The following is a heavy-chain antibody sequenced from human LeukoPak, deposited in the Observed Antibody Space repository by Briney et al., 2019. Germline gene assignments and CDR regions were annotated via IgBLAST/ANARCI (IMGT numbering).Heavy chain of an antibody. CDR3: ADPDWG. CDR2: ITGDGSAK. V-gene: IGHV3-7*01. Sequence: GGSLRLSYAASGFTFTKSWMTWVRQAPGKGLECMATITGDGSAKYYVDSVKGRFTISRDNAKNSVYLQMNSLRIEDTAIYYCADPDWGWGQGTMVIVSS. J-gene: IGHJ3*01. CDR1: GFTFTKSW. D-gene: IGHD3/OR15-3a*01.